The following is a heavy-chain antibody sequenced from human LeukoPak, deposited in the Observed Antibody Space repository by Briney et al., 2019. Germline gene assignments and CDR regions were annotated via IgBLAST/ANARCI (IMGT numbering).Heavy chain of an antibody. CDR1: GFTFSSYG. J-gene: IGHJ4*02. V-gene: IGHV3-30*18. D-gene: IGHD6-13*01. Sequence: PGGSLRLSCAASGFTFSSYGMHWVRQAPGKGLEWVAVISYDGSNKYYADSVKGRFTISRDNSKNTLYLQMNSLRAEDTAVYYCAKDRVSSWSFDYWGQGTLVTVSS. CDR3: AKDRVSSWSFDY. CDR2: ISYDGSNK.